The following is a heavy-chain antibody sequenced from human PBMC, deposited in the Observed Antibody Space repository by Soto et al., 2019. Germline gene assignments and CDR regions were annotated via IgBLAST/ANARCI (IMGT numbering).Heavy chain of an antibody. CDR3: ARRGRYCSSSSSCYYYFDS. CDR2: INHSGSA. J-gene: IGHJ4*02. Sequence: PSETLSLTCGVYGGPLSTYYWSWIRQPPGQRLEWIWEINHSGSASYNPSLKSRVTMTIDTSTNQFSLRMSSVTAADMAVNYCARRGRYCSSSSSCYYYFDSWVQGPLVAVFS. V-gene: IGHV4-34*01. D-gene: IGHD2-15*01. CDR1: GGPLSTYY.